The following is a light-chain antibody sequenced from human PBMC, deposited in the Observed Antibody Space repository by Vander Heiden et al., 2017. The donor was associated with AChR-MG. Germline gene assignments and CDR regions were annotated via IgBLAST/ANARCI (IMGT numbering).Light chain of an antibody. V-gene: IGLV1-44*01. CDR3: AAWDDSLNGHVV. J-gene: IGLJ2*01. Sequence: QSVLTQPPSASGTPGQRVTISCSGSSSNIGSNTVNWYQQLPGTAPKLLIYRNSQRPSGVPDRFSGSKSGTSASLAISGLQSEDEADYYCAAWDDSLNGHVVFGGGTRLT. CDR2: RNS. CDR1: SSNIGSNT.